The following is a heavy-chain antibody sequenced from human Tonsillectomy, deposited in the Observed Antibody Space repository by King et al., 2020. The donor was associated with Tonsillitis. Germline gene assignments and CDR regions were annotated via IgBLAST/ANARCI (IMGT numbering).Heavy chain of an antibody. CDR1: GFTFSDYY. J-gene: IGHJ4*02. V-gene: IGHV3-11*01. CDR3: ARYPRETAMLNFDL. Sequence: VQLVESGGDLVKPGGSLRLSCAASGFTFSDYYMNWIRQAPGKGLEWVSSINGESDTTHYADSVKGRFTISRDNAKSSLYLQMNSLRAEDTAVYYCARYPRETAMLNFDLWGQGSLVTVSS. CDR2: INGESDTT. D-gene: IGHD5-18*01.